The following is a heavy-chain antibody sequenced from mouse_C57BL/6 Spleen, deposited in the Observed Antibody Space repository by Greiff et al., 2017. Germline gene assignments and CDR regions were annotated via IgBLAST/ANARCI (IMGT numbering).Heavy chain of an antibody. CDR2: ILPGSGST. CDR1: GYTFTGYW. D-gene: IGHD2-4*01. CDR3: AVGDYDGDVLYFDY. V-gene: IGHV1-9*01. J-gene: IGHJ2*01. Sequence: VQLQQSGAELMKPGASVKLSCKATGYTFTGYWIEWVKQRPGHGLEWIGEILPGSGSTNYNEKFKGKATFTAYTSANTAYMQLSSLTTEDSAIYYFAVGDYDGDVLYFDYWGQGTTLTVSS.